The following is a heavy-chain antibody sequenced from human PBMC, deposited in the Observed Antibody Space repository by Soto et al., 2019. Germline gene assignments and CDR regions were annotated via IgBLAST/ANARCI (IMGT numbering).Heavy chain of an antibody. CDR3: AREKTPMSPHYFYYGMDV. J-gene: IGHJ6*02. Sequence: SGTLSLTCTFSGGSLKGYSWGWIRQSPGKGLEWIGYVYSGGGTNYSPSFMGRVTISVDTTDNQFSLKLNSVTAADTAVYYCAREKTPMSPHYFYYGMDVWGQGTTVTV. CDR1: GGSLKGYS. CDR2: VYSGGGT. V-gene: IGHV4-59*01. D-gene: IGHD3-9*01.